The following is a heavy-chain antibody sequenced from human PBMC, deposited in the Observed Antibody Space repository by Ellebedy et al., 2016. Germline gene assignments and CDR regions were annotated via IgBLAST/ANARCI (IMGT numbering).Heavy chain of an antibody. J-gene: IGHJ3*02. CDR2: IYYSGST. V-gene: IGHV4-59*12. CDR3: ARPTDGSGSYHAFDI. Sequence: SETLSLTXTVSAGSISSYYWSWIRQPPGKGLEWIGYIYYSGSTNYNPSLKSRVTISVDKSKNQFSLKLSSVTAADTAVYYCARPTDGSGSYHAFDIWGQGTMVTVSS. D-gene: IGHD3-10*01. CDR1: AGSISSYY.